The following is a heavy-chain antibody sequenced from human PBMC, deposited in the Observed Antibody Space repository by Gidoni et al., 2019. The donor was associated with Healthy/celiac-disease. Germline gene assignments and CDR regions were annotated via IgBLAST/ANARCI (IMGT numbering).Heavy chain of an antibody. Sequence: QVQLQESGPGLVKPSQTLSLTCTVAGGSISSSGYYWRWIRQHPGKGLEWIGYIYYSGSTYYNPSLKSRVTISVDTSKNQFSLKLSSVTAADTAVYYCARDVGDYYYYYGMDVWGQGTTVTVSS. CDR2: IYYSGST. V-gene: IGHV4-31*03. J-gene: IGHJ6*02. CDR1: GGSISSSGYY. CDR3: ARDVGDYYYYYGMDV.